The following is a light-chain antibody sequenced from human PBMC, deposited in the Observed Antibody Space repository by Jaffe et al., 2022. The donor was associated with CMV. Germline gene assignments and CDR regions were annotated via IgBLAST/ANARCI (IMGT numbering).Light chain of an antibody. CDR3: QQSYSFPYT. CDR1: QSISTY. J-gene: IGKJ2*01. V-gene: IGKV1-39*01. Sequence: DIQMTQSPSSLSASVGDRVTITCRASQSISTYLNWYQQKPGKAPKLLIYDASSLQGGVPSSFSGSGSGTDFTLTISSLQPEDFAIYYCQQSYSFPYTFGQGTKLQIK. CDR2: DAS.